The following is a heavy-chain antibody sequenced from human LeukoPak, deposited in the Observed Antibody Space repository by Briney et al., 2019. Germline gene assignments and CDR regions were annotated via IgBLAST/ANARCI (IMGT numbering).Heavy chain of an antibody. CDR3: ARSLGSQEGFDY. CDR1: GGTFTSFA. V-gene: IGHV1-69*05. D-gene: IGHD3-10*01. Sequence: SVKVSCKASGGTFTSFAISWVRQAPGQGLEGMGGIIPIFGTANYAQKFQGRVTITTDESTSTAYMELSSLRSEDTAVYYCARSLGSQEGFDYWGQGTLVTVSS. CDR2: IIPIFGTA. J-gene: IGHJ4*02.